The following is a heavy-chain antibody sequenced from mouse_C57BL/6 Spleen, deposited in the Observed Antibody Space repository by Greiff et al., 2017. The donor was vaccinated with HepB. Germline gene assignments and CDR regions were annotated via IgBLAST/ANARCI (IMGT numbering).Heavy chain of an antibody. J-gene: IGHJ1*03. Sequence: EVQLVESGEGLVKPGGSLKLSCAASGFTFSSYAMSWVRQTPEKRLEWVAYISSGGDYIYYADTVKGRFPISRDNARNTLYLQMSSLKSEDTAMYYCTRGRDYYGSSYPLWYFDVWGTGTTVTVSS. CDR1: GFTFSSYA. D-gene: IGHD1-1*01. CDR3: TRGRDYYGSSYPLWYFDV. V-gene: IGHV5-9-1*02. CDR2: ISSGGDYI.